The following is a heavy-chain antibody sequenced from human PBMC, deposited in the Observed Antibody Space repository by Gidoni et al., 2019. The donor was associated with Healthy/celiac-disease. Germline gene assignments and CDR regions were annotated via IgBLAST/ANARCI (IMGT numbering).Heavy chain of an antibody. Sequence: QVQLQESGPGLVKPSETLSLTCTVSGGSISSYYWSWIRQPPGKGLEWIGYIYYSGSTNYNPSLKSRVTISVDTSKNQFSLKLSSVTAADTAVYYCARVFSRYYDFVGMDVWGQGTTVTVSS. V-gene: IGHV4-59*01. CDR1: GGSISSYY. D-gene: IGHD3-3*01. J-gene: IGHJ6*02. CDR2: IYYSGST. CDR3: ARVFSRYYDFVGMDV.